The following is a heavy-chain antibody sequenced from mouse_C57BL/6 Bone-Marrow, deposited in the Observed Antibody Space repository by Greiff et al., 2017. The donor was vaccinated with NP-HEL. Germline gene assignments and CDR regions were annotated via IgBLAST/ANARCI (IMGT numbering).Heavy chain of an antibody. CDR1: GFTFSDYY. D-gene: IGHD1-1*01. J-gene: IGHJ4*01. CDR2: ISNGGGST. V-gene: IGHV5-12*01. Sequence: EVKLVESGGGLVQPGGSLKLSCAASGFTFSDYYMYWVRQTPEKRLEWVAYISNGGGSTYYPDTVKGRFTISRDNAKNTLYLQMSRLKSEDTAMYYCARHGSSYGDYWGQGTSVTVSS. CDR3: ARHGSSYGDY.